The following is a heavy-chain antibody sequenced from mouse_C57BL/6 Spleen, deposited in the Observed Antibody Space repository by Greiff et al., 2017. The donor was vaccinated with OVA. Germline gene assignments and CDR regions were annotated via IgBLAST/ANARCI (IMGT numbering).Heavy chain of an antibody. V-gene: IGHV1-81*01. Sequence: VKLQESGAELARPGASVKLSCKASGYTFTSYGISWVKQRTGQGLEWIGEIYPRSGNTYYNEKFKGKATLTADKSSSTAYMELRSLTSEDSAVYFCAKTVVDYYAMDYWGQGTSVTVSS. J-gene: IGHJ4*01. D-gene: IGHD1-1*01. CDR3: AKTVVDYYAMDY. CDR2: IYPRSGNT. CDR1: GYTFTSYG.